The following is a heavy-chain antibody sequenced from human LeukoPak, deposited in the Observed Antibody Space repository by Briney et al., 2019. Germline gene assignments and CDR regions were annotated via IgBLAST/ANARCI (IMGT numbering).Heavy chain of an antibody. CDR3: APTNAWSFYFDY. D-gene: IGHD2-2*01. V-gene: IGHV1-2*02. J-gene: IGHJ4*02. Sequence: GSSVTLSCKASGYTFTNYYMHWVRQAPGQGLEWMGWINPHTGVTNYAQSFQGRVTMTRDTSISTAYMELSRLRSDDTAVYYCAPTNAWSFYFDYWGQGTLV. CDR2: INPHTGVT. CDR1: GYTFTNYY.